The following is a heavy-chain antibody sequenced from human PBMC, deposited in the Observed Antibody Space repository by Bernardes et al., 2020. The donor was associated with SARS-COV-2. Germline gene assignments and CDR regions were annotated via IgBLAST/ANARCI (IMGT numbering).Heavy chain of an antibody. D-gene: IGHD6-19*01. CDR3: TRPNPAVAAYWDAFDI. V-gene: IGHV3-73*01. Sequence: GGSLRLSCAASGFTFSGSSMHWVRQASGKGLEWVGRIESKANSYATVYAASVKGRFTISRDDSKNTAYLQMNSLKSDDTAVYYCTRPNPAVAAYWDAFDIWGQGTTVTVSS. CDR1: GFTFSGSS. CDR2: IESKANSYAT. J-gene: IGHJ3*02.